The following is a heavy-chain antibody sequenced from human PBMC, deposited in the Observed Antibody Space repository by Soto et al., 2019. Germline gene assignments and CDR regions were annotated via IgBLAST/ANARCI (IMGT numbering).Heavy chain of an antibody. CDR3: ARNGVYYDSSGYFGY. CDR2: ISAYNGNT. J-gene: IGHJ4*02. V-gene: IGHV1-18*01. CDR1: GYTFTSYG. Sequence: ASVKVSCKXSGYTFTSYGISWVRQAPGQGLEWMGWISAYNGNTNYAQKLQGRVTMTTDTSTSTAYMELRSLRSDDTAVYYCARNGVYYDSSGYFGYWGQGTLVTVSS. D-gene: IGHD3-22*01.